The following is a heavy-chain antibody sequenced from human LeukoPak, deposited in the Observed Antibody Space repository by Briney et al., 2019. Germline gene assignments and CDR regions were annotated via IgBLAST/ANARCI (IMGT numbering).Heavy chain of an antibody. CDR2: INPYSGGT. V-gene: IGHV1-2*02. CDR1: GYTFTGYY. J-gene: IGHJ4*02. Sequence: ASVKVSCKASGYTFTGYYMRWVRQAPGQGLEWVGWINPYSGGTKYAQKFQGRVTMTRDTSINTAYMELRRLKSDDTAVYYCARPYCSGGSCHDYFDYWGQGILVTVSS. D-gene: IGHD2-15*01. CDR3: ARPYCSGGSCHDYFDY.